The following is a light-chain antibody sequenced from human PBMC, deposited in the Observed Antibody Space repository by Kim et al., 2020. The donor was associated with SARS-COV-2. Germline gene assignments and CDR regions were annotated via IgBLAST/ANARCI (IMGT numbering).Light chain of an antibody. J-gene: IGLJ3*02. CDR2: GNH. Sequence: QSVLTQPPSVSGAPGQRVTISCTGSSSNIGARYDVHWYQHLPGTAPKLLIFGNHDRPSGVPDRFSAFKSGTSASLAITGLQAEDEADYFCQSYDSRLRTWVFGGGTKLTVL. CDR3: QSYDSRLRTWV. V-gene: IGLV1-40*01. CDR1: SSNIGARYD.